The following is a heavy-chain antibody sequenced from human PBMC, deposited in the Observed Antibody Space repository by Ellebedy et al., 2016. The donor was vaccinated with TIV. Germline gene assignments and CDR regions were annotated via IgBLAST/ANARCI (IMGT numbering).Heavy chain of an antibody. CDR2: VYYSGST. D-gene: IGHD2-2*01. Sequence: MPSETLSLTCTVSGGSISTYYWNWIRQPPGKGLEWIGYVYYSGSTSYNPSLKSRVTISVDTSKKQFSLRLNSVTAADTAAYYCGRGAVVPAAMRYFDHWGRGTLVTVSS. CDR3: GRGAVVPAAMRYFDH. CDR1: GGSISTYY. V-gene: IGHV4-59*08. J-gene: IGHJ2*01.